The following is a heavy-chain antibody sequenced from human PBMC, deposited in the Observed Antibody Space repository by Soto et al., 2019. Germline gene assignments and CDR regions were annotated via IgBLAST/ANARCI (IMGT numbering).Heavy chain of an antibody. Sequence: SETLSLSCTVSGGSISSYYWSWIRQPPGKGLEWIGYIYYSGSTNYNPSLKSRVTISVDTSKNQFSLKLSSVTAADTAVYYCARVPRKRPEPFFDYWGQGTLVTFSS. J-gene: IGHJ4*02. CDR3: ARVPRKRPEPFFDY. CDR1: GGSISSYY. CDR2: IYYSGST. D-gene: IGHD1-1*01. V-gene: IGHV4-59*01.